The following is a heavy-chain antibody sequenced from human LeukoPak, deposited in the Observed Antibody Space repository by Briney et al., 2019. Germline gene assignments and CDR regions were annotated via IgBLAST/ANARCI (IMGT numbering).Heavy chain of an antibody. V-gene: IGHV3-33*01. CDR3: ARDTFGDPYYYYYGMDV. CDR2: IWYDGSNK. Sequence: PGGSLRLSCAASGFTFSSYGMHWVRQAPGKGLEWVAVIWYDGSNKYYADFVKGRFTISRDNSKNTLYLQMNSLRAEDTAVYYCARDTFGDPYYYYYGMDVWGQGTTVTVSS. J-gene: IGHJ6*02. D-gene: IGHD3-10*01. CDR1: GFTFSSYG.